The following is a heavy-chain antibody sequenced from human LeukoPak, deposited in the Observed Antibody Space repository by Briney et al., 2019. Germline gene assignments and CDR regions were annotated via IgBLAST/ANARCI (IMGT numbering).Heavy chain of an antibody. J-gene: IGHJ4*02. CDR3: ARSFAFWTRYYFDY. D-gene: IGHD3/OR15-3a*01. CDR1: GYTLTGYY. CDR2: INPNSGGT. Sequence: ASVKVSCKASGYTLTGYYMHWVRQAPGQGLEWMGWINPNSGGTNYAQKFQGWVTMTRDTSISTAYMELSRLRSDDTAVYYCARSFAFWTRYYFDYWGQGTLVTVSS. V-gene: IGHV1-2*04.